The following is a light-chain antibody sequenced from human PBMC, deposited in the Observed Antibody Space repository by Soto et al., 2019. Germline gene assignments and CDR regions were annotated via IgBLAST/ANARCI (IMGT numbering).Light chain of an antibody. CDR3: LQDFVYPRT. Sequence: ATQMTQSPSSLSPSVGDTVTITCRASQGIRNELACYQQAPGKAPKLLIYAASSVQSGVPSRFSGSGSDTDFTLTISSLQPEDFATYYCLQDFVYPRTFGQGTKVEI. V-gene: IGKV1-6*01. J-gene: IGKJ1*01. CDR1: QGIRNE. CDR2: AAS.